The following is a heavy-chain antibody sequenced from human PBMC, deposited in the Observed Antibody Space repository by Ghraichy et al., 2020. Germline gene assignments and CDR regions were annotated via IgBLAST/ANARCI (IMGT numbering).Heavy chain of an antibody. CDR2: ISNSGGST. V-gene: IGHV3-64D*06. Sequence: GGSLRLSCSASGFTFKKYALQWVRQAPGKGLEYVSAISNSGGSTNSADSVKGRFTISRDNSKNMLYLQMSNLRPEDTARYYCVKDEGYWQLLNWGQGTLVTVSS. CDR3: VKDEGYWQLLN. CDR1: GFTFKKYA. D-gene: IGHD1-26*01. J-gene: IGHJ4*02.